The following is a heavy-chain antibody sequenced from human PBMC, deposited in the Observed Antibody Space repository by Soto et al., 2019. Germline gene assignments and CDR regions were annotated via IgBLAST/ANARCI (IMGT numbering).Heavy chain of an antibody. J-gene: IGHJ4*02. CDR3: AKDRQYGDYGYSFDY. Sequence: QLQLVQSGAEVKKPGASVTVSCQTSGYPFTAYYMHWLRQAPGQGLEWMGWISPNSGDTNYAQKFQGRVTMTRDTSISTDYMEMSSLMSDDTAIYYCAKDRQYGDYGYSFDYWGQGTLVTVSS. D-gene: IGHD4-17*01. V-gene: IGHV1-2*02. CDR2: ISPNSGDT. CDR1: GYPFTAYY.